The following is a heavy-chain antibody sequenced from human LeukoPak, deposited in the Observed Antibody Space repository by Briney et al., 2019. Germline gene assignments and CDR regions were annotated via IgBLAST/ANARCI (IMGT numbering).Heavy chain of an antibody. CDR3: AKDLAKITMVRGVKPLFDY. D-gene: IGHD3-10*01. CDR2: ISSSSSYI. V-gene: IGHV3-21*04. Sequence: GGSLRLSCAASGFTFSSYTMNWVRQAPGKGLEWVSSISSSSSYIYYADSVRGRFTISRDNAKNTLYLQMNSLRAEDTAVYYCAKDLAKITMVRGVKPLFDYWGQGTLVTVSS. CDR1: GFTFSSYT. J-gene: IGHJ4*02.